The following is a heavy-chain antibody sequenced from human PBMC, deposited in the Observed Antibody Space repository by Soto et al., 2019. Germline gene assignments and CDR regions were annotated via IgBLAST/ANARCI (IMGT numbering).Heavy chain of an antibody. Sequence: QAQLVESGGGVVQPGRSLRLSCAASEFALRSFGMHWVRQAPGKGLEWVAVIWQDGSNEFYAESVKGRFTISRDNSKNTLYLQRNRLRAEDTAVYYCARGGVVGYCRGGRCSDFDYWGQGTLVTVSS. V-gene: IGHV3-33*01. CDR3: ARGGVVGYCRGGRCSDFDY. CDR1: EFALRSFG. J-gene: IGHJ4*02. D-gene: IGHD2-15*01. CDR2: IWQDGSNE.